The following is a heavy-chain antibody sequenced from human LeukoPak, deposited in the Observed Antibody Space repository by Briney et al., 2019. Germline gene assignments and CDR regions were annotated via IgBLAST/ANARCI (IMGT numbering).Heavy chain of an antibody. CDR1: GFTFSNAW. Sequence: GGSLRLSCAASGFTFSNAWMSWVRQAPGKGLEWVSSISSSSSYIYYADSVKGRFTISRDNAKNSLYLQMNSLRAEDTAVYYCARGSDSGAHFDYWGQGTLVTVSS. CDR3: ARGSDSGAHFDY. CDR2: ISSSSSYI. D-gene: IGHD2-15*01. J-gene: IGHJ4*02. V-gene: IGHV3-21*01.